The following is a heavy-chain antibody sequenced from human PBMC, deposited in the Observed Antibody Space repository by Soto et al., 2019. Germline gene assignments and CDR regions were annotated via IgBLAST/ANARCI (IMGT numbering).Heavy chain of an antibody. V-gene: IGHV3-30*03. J-gene: IGHJ4*02. CDR2: ISYDGSNK. CDR1: GFTFSSYG. CDR3: ARDPSYFDF. Sequence: GSLRLSCAASGFTFSSYGMHWFRQAPGKGLEWVAVISYDGSNKYYADSVRGRFTISRDNAKNSLYLQLNSLRAEDTAVYYCARDPSYFDFWGQGTLVTVSS.